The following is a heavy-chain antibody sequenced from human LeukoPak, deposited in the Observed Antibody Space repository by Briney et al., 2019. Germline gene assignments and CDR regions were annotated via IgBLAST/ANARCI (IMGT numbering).Heavy chain of an antibody. CDR1: GGSISSGGYY. V-gene: IGHV4-31*03. CDR2: IYYSGST. CDR3: AREMVRGVIFT. J-gene: IGHJ5*02. D-gene: IGHD3-10*01. Sequence: SETLSLTCTVSGGSISSGGYYWSWIRQHPGKGLEWIGYIYYSGSTYYNPSLKSRVTISVDASKNQFSLKLSSVTAADTAVYYCAREMVRGVIFTWGQGILVTVSS.